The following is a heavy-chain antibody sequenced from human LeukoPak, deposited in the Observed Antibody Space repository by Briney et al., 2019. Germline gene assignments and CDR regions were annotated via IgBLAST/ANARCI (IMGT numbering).Heavy chain of an antibody. CDR2: IGIKANNYAT. D-gene: IGHD6-19*01. Sequence: GGSLRLSCAASGFTVTTNGMHWVRQASGKGLEWVGRIGIKANNYATAYSAALKGRFTISRDDSKNTAYLQMNSLRTEDTAVYYCTTYTRGHYWGQGILVTVSS. J-gene: IGHJ4*02. V-gene: IGHV3-73*01. CDR3: TTYTRGHY. CDR1: GFTVTTNG.